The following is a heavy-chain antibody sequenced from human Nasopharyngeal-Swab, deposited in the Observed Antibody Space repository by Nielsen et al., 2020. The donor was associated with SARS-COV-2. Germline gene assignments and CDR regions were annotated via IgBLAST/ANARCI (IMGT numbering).Heavy chain of an antibody. CDR3: ARGLDYGDYAFDC. J-gene: IGHJ4*02. CDR2: INAGNGNT. V-gene: IGHV1-3*01. Sequence: ASVKVSCKASGYTFTSYAMRWVRQAPGQRLEWMGWINAGNGNTKYSQKFQGRVTITRDTSASTAYMELSSLRSEDTAVYYCARGLDYGDYAFDCWGQGTLVTVSS. CDR1: GYTFTSYA. D-gene: IGHD4-17*01.